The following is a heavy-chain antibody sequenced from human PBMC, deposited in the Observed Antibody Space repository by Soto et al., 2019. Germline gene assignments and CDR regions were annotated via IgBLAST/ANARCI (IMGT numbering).Heavy chain of an antibody. Sequence: QVQLVQSGAEVKKPGSSVEVSCKASGDTFSTHAITWVRQAPGQGLEWMGGIIPILGTPNYAQTFQGRVTIIADKSTSTAYMELSSVRSDDTAVYYCARVGDYGMDVWGQGTTITVSS. J-gene: IGHJ6*02. V-gene: IGHV1-69*06. D-gene: IGHD3-10*01. CDR2: IIPILGTP. CDR1: GDTFSTHA. CDR3: ARVGDYGMDV.